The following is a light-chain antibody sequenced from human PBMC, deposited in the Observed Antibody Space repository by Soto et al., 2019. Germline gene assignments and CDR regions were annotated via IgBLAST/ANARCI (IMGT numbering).Light chain of an antibody. CDR3: MQGTYWPT. V-gene: IGKV2-30*01. CDR1: QSLVNSDGNTY. J-gene: IGKJ5*01. CDR2: KVS. Sequence: DVVLTQSPLSLPVTLGRAASLSCRSSQSLVNSDGNTYLTWFQQRPGQSPRRLIYKVSNRDSGVPDRFSGSGSGTDFTLKISRVEAEDVGIYYCMQGTYWPTFGQGTRLEIK.